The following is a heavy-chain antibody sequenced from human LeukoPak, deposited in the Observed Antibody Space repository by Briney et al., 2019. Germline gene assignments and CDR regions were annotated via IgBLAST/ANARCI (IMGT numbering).Heavy chain of an antibody. J-gene: IGHJ4*02. CDR2: ISGSGSST. CDR3: AKDHCTNGVCYTDY. CDR1: GFTFSNYA. Sequence: QPGGSLRLSCAASGFTFSNYAMSWVRQAPGKGLEWVSGISGSGSSTYHADSVKGRFTISRDNSKNTLSLQMNSLRGEDTAIYYCAKDHCTNGVCYTDYWGQGTLVTVSS. D-gene: IGHD2-8*01. V-gene: IGHV3-23*01.